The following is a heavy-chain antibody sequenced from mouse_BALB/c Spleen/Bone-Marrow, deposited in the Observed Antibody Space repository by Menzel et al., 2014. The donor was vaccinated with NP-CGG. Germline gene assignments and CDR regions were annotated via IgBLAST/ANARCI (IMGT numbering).Heavy chain of an antibody. D-gene: IGHD1-2*01. CDR1: GYAFSAYW. CDR2: IYPGDGDT. V-gene: IGHV1-80*01. J-gene: IGHJ2*01. Sequence: QVQLQQPGAELVRPGSSVKISCKASGYAFSAYWMNWVKQRPGQGFEWIGQIYPGDGDTNYNGKFKGKATLTADKSSSTAYMQLSSLTSEDSAVYFCTRSTATFDYWGQGTTLTVSS. CDR3: TRSTATFDY.